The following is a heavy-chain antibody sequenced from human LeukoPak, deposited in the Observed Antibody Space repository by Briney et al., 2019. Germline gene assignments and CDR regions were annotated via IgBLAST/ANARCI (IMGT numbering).Heavy chain of an antibody. CDR1: GYSFTSYW. Sequence: GESLKISCKGSGYSFTSYWSGWVRQMPGKGLERMGIIYPGGSDTRYSPSFQGQVTISADKSISTAYLQWSSLKASDTAMYYCARPAFYYDSSGYYGEYYYYGMDVWGQGTTVTVSS. J-gene: IGHJ6*02. V-gene: IGHV5-51*01. CDR2: IYPGGSDT. CDR3: ARPAFYYDSSGYYGEYYYYGMDV. D-gene: IGHD3-22*01.